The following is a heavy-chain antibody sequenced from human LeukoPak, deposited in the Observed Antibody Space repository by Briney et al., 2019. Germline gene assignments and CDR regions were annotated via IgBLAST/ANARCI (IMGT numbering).Heavy chain of an antibody. CDR1: GYTFTGYY. D-gene: IGHD3-10*01. CDR3: ARTTKARYYYDSGRTHPGLIDY. Sequence: ASVKVSCKASGYTFTGYYMHWVRQAPGQGLEWMGWINPNSGGTNYAQNFQGRVTMTTDTSTNTAYMDLRSLRSDDTAVYYCARTTKARYYYDSGRTHPGLIDYWGQGTLVTVSS. J-gene: IGHJ4*02. CDR2: INPNSGGT. V-gene: IGHV1-2*02.